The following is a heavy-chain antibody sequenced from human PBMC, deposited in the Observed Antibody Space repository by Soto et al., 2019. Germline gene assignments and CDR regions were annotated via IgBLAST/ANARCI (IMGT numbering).Heavy chain of an antibody. Sequence: AAREVSRQPSGYSVQGYYIHLLRQAPPQELEWMGWINPNSGGTNDAQKFQGWVTMTRDTSISTAYMELSRLRSDDTAVYYCARDSDFRSRYNWFDPWGQGTMVTVSS. CDR2: INPNSGGT. J-gene: IGHJ5*02. V-gene: IGHV1-2*04. D-gene: IGHD3-3*01. CDR3: ARDSDFRSRYNWFDP. CDR1: GYSVQGYY.